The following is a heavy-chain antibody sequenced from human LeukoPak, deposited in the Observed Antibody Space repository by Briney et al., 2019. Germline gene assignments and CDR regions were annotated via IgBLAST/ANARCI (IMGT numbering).Heavy chain of an antibody. D-gene: IGHD4-17*01. V-gene: IGHV1-46*01. Sequence: ASVKVSCKASGYTFTSYYMHWVRQAPGQGLEWMGIINPSGGSTSYAQKFQGRVTMTRDTSTSTAYMELRSLRSDDTAVYYCARSDYGDYLVDYWGQGTLVTVSS. CDR1: GYTFTSYY. CDR3: ARSDYGDYLVDY. J-gene: IGHJ4*02. CDR2: INPSGGST.